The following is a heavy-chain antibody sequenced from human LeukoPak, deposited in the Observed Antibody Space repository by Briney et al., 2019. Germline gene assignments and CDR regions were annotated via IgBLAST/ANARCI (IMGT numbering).Heavy chain of an antibody. CDR2: ISAYNGNT. CDR3: ARDPSSSWWQRDALDI. D-gene: IGHD6-13*01. Sequence: GASVKVSCKASGYTFTSYGISWVRQAPGQGLEWMGWISAYNGNTNYAQKLQGRVTMTTDTSTSTAYMELRSLRSDDTAVYYCARDPSSSWWQRDALDIWGQGTMVTVSS. J-gene: IGHJ3*02. V-gene: IGHV1-18*01. CDR1: GYTFTSYG.